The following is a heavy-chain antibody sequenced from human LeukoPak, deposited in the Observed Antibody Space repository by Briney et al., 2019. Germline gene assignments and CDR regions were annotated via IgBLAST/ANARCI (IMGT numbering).Heavy chain of an antibody. J-gene: IGHJ4*02. CDR1: GFGFSAYW. CDR3: AKEAAMGDFDY. CDR2: ISYDGSDK. V-gene: IGHV3-30*18. Sequence: GGSLRLSCAASGFGFSAYWMTWVRQAPGKGLEWLAAISYDGSDKYHADSVKGRFTISRDNSKNTLSLQMNSLRTEDTAVYYCAKEAAMGDFDYWGQGSLVTVSS. D-gene: IGHD5-18*01.